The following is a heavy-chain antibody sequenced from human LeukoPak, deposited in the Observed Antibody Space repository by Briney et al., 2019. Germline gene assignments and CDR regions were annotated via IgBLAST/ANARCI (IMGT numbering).Heavy chain of an antibody. CDR1: GYAFTGYY. V-gene: IGHV1-2*02. CDR2: INPNSGGT. D-gene: IGHD6-13*01. J-gene: IGHJ6*03. Sequence: ASVKVSCKASGYAFTGYYMHWVRQAPGQGLEWMGWINPNSGGTNYAQKFQGRVTMTRDTSISTAYMELSGLRSDDTAVYYCARGRIAAAGTVYYYYYYMDVWGKGTTVTVSS. CDR3: ARGRIAAAGTVYYYYYYMDV.